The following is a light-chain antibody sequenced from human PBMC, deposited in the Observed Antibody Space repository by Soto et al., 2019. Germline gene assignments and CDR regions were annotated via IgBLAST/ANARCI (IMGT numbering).Light chain of an antibody. J-gene: IGLJ1*01. Sequence: QSALTQPASVSGSPGQSITISCTGTPSDIGNYNYVSWYQQHPGKAPKLIIYEVTDRPSGVSNRFSGSKSGNTASLTISGLQAEDEAEYYCSSYTNINTRACVFGTGTKVT. V-gene: IGLV2-14*01. CDR2: EVT. CDR3: SSYTNINTRACV. CDR1: PSDIGNYNY.